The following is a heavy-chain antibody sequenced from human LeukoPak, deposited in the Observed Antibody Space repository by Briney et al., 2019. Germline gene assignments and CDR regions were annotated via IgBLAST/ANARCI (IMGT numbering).Heavy chain of an antibody. D-gene: IGHD3-22*01. V-gene: IGHV4-30-2*01. Sequence: SETLSLTCAVSGGFISSGGYSWSWIRQPPGKGLEWIGYIYHSGSTYYNPSLKSRVTISVDRSKNQFSLKLSSVTAADTAVYYCARGNSITMIVVAPDWFDPWGQGTLVTVSS. CDR2: IYHSGST. CDR1: GGFISSGGYS. CDR3: ARGNSITMIVVAPDWFDP. J-gene: IGHJ5*02.